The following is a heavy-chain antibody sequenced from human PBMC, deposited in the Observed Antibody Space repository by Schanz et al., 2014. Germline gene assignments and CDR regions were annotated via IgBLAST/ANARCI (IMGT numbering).Heavy chain of an antibody. CDR1: GGTFSSYA. V-gene: IGHV1-46*01. CDR3: ARGGGPEDVFDI. D-gene: IGHD5-12*01. Sequence: QVQLVQSGAEVKKPGSPVKVSCKSSGGTFSSYAISWVRQAPGQGLEWMGIINPSGGGTSYALRFQDRVTVTRDTSRSTVYMELSSLRSDDTAVYYCARGGGPEDVFDIWGQGTILTVSS. CDR2: INPSGGGT. J-gene: IGHJ3*02.